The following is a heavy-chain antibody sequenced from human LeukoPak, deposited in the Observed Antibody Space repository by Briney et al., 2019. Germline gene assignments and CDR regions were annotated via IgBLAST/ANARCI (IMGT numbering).Heavy chain of an antibody. D-gene: IGHD3-16*02. CDR1: GFTFSSYN. Sequence: GGSLRLPCAASGFTFSSYNMNWVRQAPGKGLEWVSSISSSSYIYYADSVKGRFTISRDNAKNSLYLQMNSLRAEDTAVYYCARAGPSYNWFDPWGQGTLVTVSS. CDR2: ISSSSYI. J-gene: IGHJ5*02. V-gene: IGHV3-21*01. CDR3: ARAGPSYNWFDP.